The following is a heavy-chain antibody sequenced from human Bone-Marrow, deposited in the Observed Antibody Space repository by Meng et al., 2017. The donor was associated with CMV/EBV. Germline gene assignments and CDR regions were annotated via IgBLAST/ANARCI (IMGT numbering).Heavy chain of an antibody. CDR3: VREPYDSSGYYVPGLDY. CDR1: GFTFSSYE. Sequence: GESLKISCAASGFTFSSYEMNWVRQAPGKGLEWVSYISSSGSTIFYADSLKGRFTISRDNAKRSLYLQMNSLRAEDTAVYYCVREPYDSSGYYVPGLDYWGQGTLVTVSS. D-gene: IGHD3-22*01. J-gene: IGHJ4*02. CDR2: ISSSGSTI. V-gene: IGHV3-48*03.